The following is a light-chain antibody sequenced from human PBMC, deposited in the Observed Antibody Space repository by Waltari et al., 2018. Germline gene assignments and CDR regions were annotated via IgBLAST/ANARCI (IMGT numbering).Light chain of an antibody. J-gene: IGKJ2*01. V-gene: IGKV3-11*01. Sequence: DIVLTHSPATLHLSPAESATLSCSASQSVGSNLAWYQQKPGQAPRFLIYDASSRPTGIPTRFSGSGSGTDFILTISSLEPEDSAVYFCQQRTNWMFTFGQGTKLEI. CDR1: QSVGSN. CDR3: QQRTNWMFT. CDR2: DAS.